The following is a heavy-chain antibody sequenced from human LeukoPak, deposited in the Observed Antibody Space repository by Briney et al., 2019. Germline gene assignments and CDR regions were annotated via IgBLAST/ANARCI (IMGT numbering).Heavy chain of an antibody. CDR3: ARIDTMVRGGFYRNFDY. V-gene: IGHV4-39*01. D-gene: IGHD3-10*01. J-gene: IGHJ4*02. CDR1: GGSISSRSYY. CDR2: IYYSGST. Sequence: SETLSLTCTVSGGSISSRSYYWGWIRQPPGKGLEWIVSIYYSGSTYYNPSLMSRVTISVDTSKNQFSLKLSSVTAADTAVYYCARIDTMVRGGFYRNFDYWGQGTLVTVSS.